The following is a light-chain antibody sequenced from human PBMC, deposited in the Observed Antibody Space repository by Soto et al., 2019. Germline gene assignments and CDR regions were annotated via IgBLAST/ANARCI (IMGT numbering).Light chain of an antibody. CDR2: GAS. Sequence: EIVLTQSPGTLSLSPGERATLSCGASQSVSSSLLAWYQQKPGQAPRLLIYGASSRATGTPDRFSGSGSGTDFTLTISRLEPEDFAVYYCQQYASSRTFGQGTKVDIK. CDR1: QSVSSSL. V-gene: IGKV3-20*01. CDR3: QQYASSRT. J-gene: IGKJ1*01.